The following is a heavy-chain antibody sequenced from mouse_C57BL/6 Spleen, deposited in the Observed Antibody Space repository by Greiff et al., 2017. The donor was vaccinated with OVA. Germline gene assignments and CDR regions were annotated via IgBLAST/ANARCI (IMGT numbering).Heavy chain of an antibody. Sequence: EVQLQQSGPELVKPGASVKISCKASGYSFTGYYMNWVKQSPEKSLEWIGEINPSTGGTTSNQKFKAQATLTVDKSSSTAYMQRKSLTSEDSAVYYCAWRYYDYDAWFAYWGQGTLVTVSA. CDR2: INPSTGGT. V-gene: IGHV1-42*01. CDR1: GYSFTGYY. D-gene: IGHD2-4*01. J-gene: IGHJ3*01. CDR3: AWRYYDYDAWFAY.